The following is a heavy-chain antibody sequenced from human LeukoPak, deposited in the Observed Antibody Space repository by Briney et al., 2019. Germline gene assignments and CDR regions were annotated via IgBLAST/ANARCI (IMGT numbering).Heavy chain of an antibody. CDR2: ISGSGGST. Sequence: PGGSLRLSCAASGFTFSSYAMSWVCQAPGKGLEWVSAISGSGGSTYYADSVKGRFTISRDNSKNTLYLQMNSLRAEDTAVYYCAKGPRSVVPAAIGDYWGQGTLVTVSS. CDR3: AKGPRSVVPAAIGDY. J-gene: IGHJ4*02. CDR1: GFTFSSYA. D-gene: IGHD2-2*01. V-gene: IGHV3-23*01.